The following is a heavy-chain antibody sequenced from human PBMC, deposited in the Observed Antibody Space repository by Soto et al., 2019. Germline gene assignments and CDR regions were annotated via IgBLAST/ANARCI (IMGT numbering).Heavy chain of an antibody. CDR3: ARVGYIWGSYRSTDGNWFDP. J-gene: IGHJ5*02. CDR2: IYYSGST. V-gene: IGHV4-59*01. D-gene: IGHD3-16*02. CDR1: GGSISSYY. Sequence: PSETLSLTCTVSGGSISSYYWSWIRQPPGKGLEWIGYIYYSGSTNYNPSLKSRVTISVDTSKNQFSLKLSSVTAADTAVYYCARVGYIWGSYRSTDGNWFDPWGQGTLVTVSS.